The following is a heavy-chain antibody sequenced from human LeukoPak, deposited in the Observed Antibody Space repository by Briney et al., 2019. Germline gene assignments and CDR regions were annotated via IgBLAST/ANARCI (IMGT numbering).Heavy chain of an antibody. CDR1: GGTFSSYA. CDR3: ARAGYCSSTSCYSWFDP. J-gene: IGHJ5*02. V-gene: IGHV1-69*01. D-gene: IGHD2-2*02. Sequence: SVKVSCKASGGTFSSYAISWVRQAPGQGLEWMGGIIPIFGTANYAQKFQGRVTITADESTSTAYMELSSLRSEDTAVYYCARAGYCSSTSCYSWFDPWGQGTLVTVSS. CDR2: IIPIFGTA.